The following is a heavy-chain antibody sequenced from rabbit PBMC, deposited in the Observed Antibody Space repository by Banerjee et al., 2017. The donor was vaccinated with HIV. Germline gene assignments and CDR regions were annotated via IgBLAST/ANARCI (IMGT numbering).Heavy chain of an antibody. J-gene: IGHJ4*01. CDR3: ARDWDL. Sequence: QEQLVESGGGLVQPGGSLKLSCKASGFDFSSYGVSWVRQAPGKGLEWIACIWTVSGSTWYASWAKGRFTISKTSSTTVTLQMTSLTAADTATYFCARDWDLWGPGTLVPS. CDR1: GFDFSSYG. V-gene: IGHV1S45*01. CDR2: IWTVSGST.